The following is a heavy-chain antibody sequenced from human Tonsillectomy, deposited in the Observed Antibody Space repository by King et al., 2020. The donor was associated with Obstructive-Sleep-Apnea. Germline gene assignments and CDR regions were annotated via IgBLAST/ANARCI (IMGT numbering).Heavy chain of an antibody. CDR3: AGYDSRAYYDAFDF. D-gene: IGHD3-22*01. J-gene: IGHJ3*01. V-gene: IGHV4-59*01. CDR2: IYYSGST. CDR1: GGSTSSYY. Sequence: VPLQESGPGLVKPSETLSLTCTVSGGSTSSYYWSWIRQPPGKGLEWIGYIYYSGSTKYNPSLKSRVTISSDTSKDQFSLKLSSVTAADTAVYYCAGYDSRAYYDAFDFW.